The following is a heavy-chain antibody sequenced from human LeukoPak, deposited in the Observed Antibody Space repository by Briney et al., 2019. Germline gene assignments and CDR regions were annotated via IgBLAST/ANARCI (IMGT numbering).Heavy chain of an antibody. CDR2: INSNSGAT. Sequence: ASVKVSCKASGYTFTDYYMHWVRQAPGQGPEWMGWINSNSGATNYAQKFQGRVTMTRDTSISTAYMELSRLTSDDTAVYSCARGVTARGFYYYMDIWGKGTTVTISS. CDR3: ARGVTARGFYYYMDI. V-gene: IGHV1-2*02. CDR1: GYTFTDYY. D-gene: IGHD2-21*02. J-gene: IGHJ6*03.